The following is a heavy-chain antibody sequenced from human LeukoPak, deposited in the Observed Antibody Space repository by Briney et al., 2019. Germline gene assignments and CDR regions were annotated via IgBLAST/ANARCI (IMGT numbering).Heavy chain of an antibody. CDR1: GFTFSTYS. Sequence: QPGGSLRLSCAASGFTFSTYSMNWVRQAPGKGLEWVSYVSGRSESKSYADSVKGRFTISRDNAKNSLYLQMNSLRVEDTALYYCARPTGSYGFDIWGQGAMVTVSS. D-gene: IGHD4-17*01. CDR2: VSGRSESK. J-gene: IGHJ3*02. V-gene: IGHV3-48*01. CDR3: ARPTGSYGFDI.